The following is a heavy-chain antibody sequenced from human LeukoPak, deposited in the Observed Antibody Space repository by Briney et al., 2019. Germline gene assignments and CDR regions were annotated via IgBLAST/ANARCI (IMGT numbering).Heavy chain of an antibody. CDR3: ARGGGLDV. CDR1: GFTFSSYW. J-gene: IGHJ6*02. V-gene: IGHV3-7*03. D-gene: IGHD3-16*01. Sequence: SRGSLRLSCAASGFTFSSYWMNWARQAPGKGLEWVASINHNGNVNYYVDSVEGRFTISRDNAKNSLYLQMSNLRAEDTAVYFCARGGGLDVWGQGATVTVSS. CDR2: INHNGNVN.